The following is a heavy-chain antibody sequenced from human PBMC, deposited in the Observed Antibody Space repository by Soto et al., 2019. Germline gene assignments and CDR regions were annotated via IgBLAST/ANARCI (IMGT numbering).Heavy chain of an antibody. CDR1: GFTFSSYA. J-gene: IGHJ4*02. CDR2: ISGSGGST. CDR3: AKDQAVAGPSDY. Sequence: EVQLLESGGGLVQPGGALRLSCAASGFTFSSYAMSWVRQAPGKGLEWVSAISGSGGSTYYADSVKGRFTISRDNSKNTLYLQMSSLRAEDTAVYYCAKDQAVAGPSDYWGQGTLVTVSS. D-gene: IGHD6-19*01. V-gene: IGHV3-23*01.